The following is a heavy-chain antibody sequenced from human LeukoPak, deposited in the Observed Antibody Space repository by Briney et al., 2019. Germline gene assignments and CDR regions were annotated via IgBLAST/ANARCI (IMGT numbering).Heavy chain of an antibody. Sequence: SETLSLTCTVSGGSISSGGYYWSWIRQHPGKGLEWIGYIYYSGSTYYNPSLKSRVTISVDTSKNQFSLKLSSVTAADTAVYYCASNRAIWAGYGMGVWGQGTTVTVSS. CDR3: ASNRAIWAGYGMGV. CDR2: IYYSGST. D-gene: IGHD3-9*01. CDR1: GGSISSGGYY. J-gene: IGHJ6*02. V-gene: IGHV4-31*03.